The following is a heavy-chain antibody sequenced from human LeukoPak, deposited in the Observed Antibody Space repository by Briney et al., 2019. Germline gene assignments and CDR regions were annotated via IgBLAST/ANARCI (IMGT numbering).Heavy chain of an antibody. CDR2: ISAYNGNT. V-gene: IGHV1-18*01. CDR1: GYTFTSYG. D-gene: IGHD3-9*01. J-gene: IGHJ6*02. Sequence: ASVKVSCKASGYTFTSYGISWVRQAPGQGLEWMGWISAYNGNTNYAQKLQGRVTMTTDASTSTAYMELRSLRSDDTAVYYCVREVSYDILTGYPFIYYYGMDVWGQGTTVTVSS. CDR3: VREVSYDILTGYPFIYYYGMDV.